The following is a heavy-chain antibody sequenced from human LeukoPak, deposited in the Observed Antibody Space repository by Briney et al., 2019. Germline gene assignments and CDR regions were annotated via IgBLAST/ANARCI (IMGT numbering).Heavy chain of an antibody. D-gene: IGHD3-10*01. J-gene: IGHJ4*02. CDR2: IRFGGNNK. V-gene: IGHV3-30*02. CDR3: TNGVGALVRGVTPHY. Sequence: GGSLRLSCTASGFTFSNYSMHWVRQAPGKGLEWVAFIRFGGNNKYYADSVKGRFTISRDNSKKKLYLQLNSLRVEDTAVYFCTNGVGALVRGVTPHYWGQGTLVTVSS. CDR1: GFTFSNYS.